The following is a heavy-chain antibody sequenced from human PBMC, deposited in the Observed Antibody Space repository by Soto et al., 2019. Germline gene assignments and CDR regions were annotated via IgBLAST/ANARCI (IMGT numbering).Heavy chain of an antibody. CDR2: IKQDGSEK. Sequence: EVQLVESGGGLVQPGGSLRLSCAASGFTFSSYWMSWVRQAPVTGLEWVGNIKQDGSEKNYVDFMEGRFTISRDNAENSLYLQINSLRAEDTAVYYCARIASAGRGWDVWGQGTTVVVSS. CDR1: GFTFSSYW. J-gene: IGHJ6*02. D-gene: IGHD6-13*01. CDR3: ARIASAGRGWDV. V-gene: IGHV3-7*01.